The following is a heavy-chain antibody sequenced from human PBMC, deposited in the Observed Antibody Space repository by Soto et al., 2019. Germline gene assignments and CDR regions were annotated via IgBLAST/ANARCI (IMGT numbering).Heavy chain of an antibody. J-gene: IGHJ6*02. CDR2: ISHDGSKK. CDR3: AKEARSREMTATRVNGRDV. Sequence: QVQLVESGGGVVQPGRSLRLSCAASGFSFSAFGMHWVRQAPGKGLEWVAAISHDGSKKYYGDSVKGRFSISRDHANNSLYLQMKNLKVEDSAIYFCAKEARSREMTATRVNGRDVWGQGTTVTVSS. CDR1: GFSFSAFG. V-gene: IGHV3-30*18. D-gene: IGHD5-12*01.